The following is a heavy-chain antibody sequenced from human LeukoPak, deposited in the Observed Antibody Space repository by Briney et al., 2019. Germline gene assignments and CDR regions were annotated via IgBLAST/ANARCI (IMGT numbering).Heavy chain of an antibody. J-gene: IGHJ4*02. Sequence: GSLRLSCAASGFTFSSYSMNWVRQAPGKGLEWVSSISSSSSYIYYADSVKGRFTISRDNAKNSLYLQTNSLRAEDTAVYYCARDIAAAPADYWGQGTLVTVSS. D-gene: IGHD6-13*01. CDR3: ARDIAAAPADY. CDR1: GFTFSSYS. CDR2: ISSSSSYI. V-gene: IGHV3-21*01.